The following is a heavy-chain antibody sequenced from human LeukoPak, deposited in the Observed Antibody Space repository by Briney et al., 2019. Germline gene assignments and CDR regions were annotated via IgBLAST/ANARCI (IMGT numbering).Heavy chain of an antibody. CDR2: IYSDNT. CDR1: GFTVSTNS. Sequence: GGSLRLSCTVSGFTVSTNSMSWVRQAPGKGLEWVSFIYSDNTHYSDSVKGRFTISRDNSKNTLYLQMNSLRAEDTAVYYCARDRLLWFGFGRGKDAFDIWGQGTMVTVSS. V-gene: IGHV3-53*01. J-gene: IGHJ3*02. D-gene: IGHD3-10*01. CDR3: ARDRLLWFGFGRGKDAFDI.